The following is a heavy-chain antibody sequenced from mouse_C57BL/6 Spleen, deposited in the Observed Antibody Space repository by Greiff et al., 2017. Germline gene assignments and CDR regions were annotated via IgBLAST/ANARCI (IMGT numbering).Heavy chain of an antibody. CDR2: IYPGSGST. J-gene: IGHJ1*03. D-gene: IGHD3-1*01. V-gene: IGHV1-55*01. CDR3: ARSGGAFDV. CDR1: GYTFTSYW. Sequence: VQLQQPGAELVKPGASVKMSCKASGYTFTSYWITWVKQRPGQGLEWIGDIYPGSGSTNYNEKFKSMATLTVDTSSSTAYMRLSSLTSEDSAVYYCARSGGAFDVWGTGTTVTVSS.